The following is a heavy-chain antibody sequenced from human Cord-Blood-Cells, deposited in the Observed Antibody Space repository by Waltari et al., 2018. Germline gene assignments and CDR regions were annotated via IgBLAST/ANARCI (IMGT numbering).Heavy chain of an antibody. J-gene: IGHJ4*02. CDR2: IYYSGSA. V-gene: IGHV4-39*07. Sequence: QLQLQESGPGLVKPSETLSLTCPVSGGSIRSSSYYWGWIRQPPGKGLEWVGSIYYSGSADYNPSLKSGVTISVDPARNRCSRKLSAVTAADTAVYYCASYPPPKYCSSTSCYVGYYFDYWGQGTLVTVSS. D-gene: IGHD2-2*01. CDR3: ASYPPPKYCSSTSCYVGYYFDY. CDR1: GGSIRSSSYY.